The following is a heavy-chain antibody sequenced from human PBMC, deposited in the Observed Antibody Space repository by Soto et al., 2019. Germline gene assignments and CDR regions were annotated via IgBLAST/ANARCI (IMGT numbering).Heavy chain of an antibody. J-gene: IGHJ3*02. CDR3: ARAPSTLARGAFDI. CDR2: INTDGSGT. CDR1: GFTFSSYW. V-gene: IGHV3-74*01. Sequence: GGSLRLSCAASGFTFSSYWMHWVRQDPGQGLVWVSRINTDGSGTNYADSVKGRFTISRDNAKSTLHLQMNSLRAEDTAVYYCARAPSTLARGAFDIWGQGTMVTVSS. D-gene: IGHD3-10*01.